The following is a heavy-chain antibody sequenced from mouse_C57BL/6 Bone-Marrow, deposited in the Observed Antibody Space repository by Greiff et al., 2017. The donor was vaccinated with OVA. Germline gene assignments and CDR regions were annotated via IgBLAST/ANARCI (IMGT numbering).Heavy chain of an antibody. Sequence: QVQLQQPGAELVMPGASVKLSCKASGYTFTSYWMHWVKQRPGQGLEWIGEIDPSDSYTNYNQKFKGKSTLTVDKSSSTAYMQLSSLTSEDSAVYYCARGGSSPCSMDYWGQGTSVTVSS. J-gene: IGHJ4*01. CDR1: GYTFTSYW. CDR3: ARGGSSPCSMDY. D-gene: IGHD1-1*01. CDR2: IDPSDSYT. V-gene: IGHV1-69*01.